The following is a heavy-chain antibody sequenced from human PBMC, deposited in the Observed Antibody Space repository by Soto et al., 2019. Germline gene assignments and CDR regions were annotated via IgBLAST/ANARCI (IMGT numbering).Heavy chain of an antibody. Sequence: SETLSLTCAVYGGSFSGYYWSWIRQPPGKGLEWIGEINHSGSTNYNPSLKSRVTISVDTSKNQFSLKLSSVTAADTAVYYCARAGPIAVAGGFDYWGQGTLVTVS. CDR3: ARAGPIAVAGGFDY. CDR2: INHSGST. D-gene: IGHD6-19*01. J-gene: IGHJ4*02. CDR1: GGSFSGYY. V-gene: IGHV4-34*01.